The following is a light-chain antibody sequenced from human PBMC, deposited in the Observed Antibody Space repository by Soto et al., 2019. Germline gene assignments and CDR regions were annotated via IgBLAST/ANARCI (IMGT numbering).Light chain of an antibody. V-gene: IGKV2-28*01. CDR3: MQSLQTPLT. CDR2: LGF. J-gene: IGKJ4*01. Sequence: DIVMTQSPRSLPVTPGEPASISCESSQSLLHSNGYTYLDWYLQKPGQSPQLLIYLGFNRASGVHDRFSGSGSGADFTLKISSVEAEDVGVYYCMQSLQTPLTFGGGTKVEIK. CDR1: QSLLHSNGYTY.